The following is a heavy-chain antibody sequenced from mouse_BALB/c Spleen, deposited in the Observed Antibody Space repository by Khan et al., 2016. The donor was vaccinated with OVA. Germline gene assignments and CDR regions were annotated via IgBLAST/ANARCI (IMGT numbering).Heavy chain of an antibody. D-gene: IGHD2-3*01. CDR3: ARGYAGYYFAY. CDR2: ISYDGSN. Sequence: VQLQESGPGLVKPSQSLSLTCSVTDYSFTSGFYWNWIRQFPGNKLEWMGYISYDGSNNYNPSLKNRLSITRDTSKNQLFLIMNAVTTEDTATSFCARGYAGYYFAYWGQGTLITVSA. V-gene: IGHV3-6*02. J-gene: IGHJ3*01. CDR1: DYSFTSGFY.